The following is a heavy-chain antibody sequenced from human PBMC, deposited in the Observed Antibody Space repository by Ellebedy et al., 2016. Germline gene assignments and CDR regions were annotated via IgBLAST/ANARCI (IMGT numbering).Heavy chain of an antibody. CDR1: GFTFSSYA. Sequence: GESLKISCAASGFTFSSYAMHWVRQAPGKGLEWVAVISYDGSNKYYADSVKGRFTISRDNSKNTLYLQMNSLRAEDTAVYYCARGQGTRRYCSGGSCPRGGMDVWGQGTTVTVSS. CDR2: ISYDGSNK. CDR3: ARGQGTRRYCSGGSCPRGGMDV. V-gene: IGHV3-30-3*01. J-gene: IGHJ6*02. D-gene: IGHD2-15*01.